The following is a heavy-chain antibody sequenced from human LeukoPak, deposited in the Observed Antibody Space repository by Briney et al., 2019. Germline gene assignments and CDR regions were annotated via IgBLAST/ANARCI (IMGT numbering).Heavy chain of an antibody. Sequence: GGSLRLSCAASGFTFSSYSMNWVRQAPGKGLEWVSSISSSSSYIYYADSVKGRFTISRDNAKNSLYLQVNNLRAEDTAVYYCARDFYHDSSGSSFDYWGQGTLVTVSS. CDR2: ISSSSSYI. CDR1: GFTFSSYS. J-gene: IGHJ4*02. V-gene: IGHV3-21*01. CDR3: ARDFYHDSSGSSFDY. D-gene: IGHD3-22*01.